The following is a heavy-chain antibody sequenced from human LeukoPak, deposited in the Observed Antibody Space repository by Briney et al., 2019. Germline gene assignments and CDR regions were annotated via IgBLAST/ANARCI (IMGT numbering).Heavy chain of an antibody. D-gene: IGHD2-2*01. V-gene: IGHV3-33*03. CDR2: IWYDGSNK. CDR1: GFTFSSYG. J-gene: IGHJ6*02. Sequence: GGSLRLSCAASGFTFSSYGMHWVRQAPGKGLEWVAVIWYDGSNKYYADSVRGRFTISRDNAKKTLYLQLNSLRPEDTAVYYCARCIVVIPVVRGGGYYGMDVWGQGTTVTVSS. CDR3: ARCIVVIPVVRGGGYYGMDV.